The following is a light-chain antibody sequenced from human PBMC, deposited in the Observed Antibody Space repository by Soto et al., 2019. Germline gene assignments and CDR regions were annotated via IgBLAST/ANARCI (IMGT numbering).Light chain of an antibody. Sequence: QSALTQPRSVSGSPGQSVTISCTGTSSDVGGYNYVSWYQQRPGKAPKLMIYDVSKRPSGVPDRFSGSKSGNTASLTISGLQAEDEADYYCCSYAGSYTLYVFGSGTKVTVL. CDR3: CSYAGSYTLYV. V-gene: IGLV2-11*01. CDR1: SSDVGGYNY. CDR2: DVS. J-gene: IGLJ1*01.